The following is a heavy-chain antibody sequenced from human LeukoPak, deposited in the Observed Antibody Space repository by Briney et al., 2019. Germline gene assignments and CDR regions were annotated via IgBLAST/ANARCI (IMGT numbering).Heavy chain of an antibody. Sequence: SETLSLTCTVSGGSISSSSYYWGWIRQPPGKGLEWIGSIYYSGSTYYNPSLKSRVTISVDTSKNQFSLKLSSVTAADTAVYYCARAFYDILTGYYLGYFGYWGQGTLVTVSS. CDR3: ARAFYDILTGYYLGYFGY. CDR2: IYYSGST. J-gene: IGHJ4*02. D-gene: IGHD3-9*01. CDR1: GGSISSSSYY. V-gene: IGHV4-39*01.